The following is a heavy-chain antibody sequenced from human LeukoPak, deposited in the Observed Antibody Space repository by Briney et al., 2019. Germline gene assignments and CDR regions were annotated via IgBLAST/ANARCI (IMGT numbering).Heavy chain of an antibody. CDR2: IRSRAFGGTT. D-gene: IGHD3-10*01. J-gene: IGHJ1*01. V-gene: IGHV3-49*04. Sequence: GGSLRLSCTTSGFTFGDYAMNWVRQVPGTGLEWVGFIRSRAFGGTTGYAASVKGRFTISRDDSKRTAYLEMNSLKSDDTAVYYCCRDNGGSYTYLQTWGQGTLVTVSS. CDR1: GFTFGDYA. CDR3: CRDNGGSYTYLQT.